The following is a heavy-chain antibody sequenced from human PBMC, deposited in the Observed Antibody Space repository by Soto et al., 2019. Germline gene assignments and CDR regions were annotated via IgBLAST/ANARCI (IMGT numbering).Heavy chain of an antibody. V-gene: IGHV1-2*04. J-gene: IGHJ4*02. Sequence: VSVKVSCKASGYTFTGYYMHWVRQAPGQGLEWMGWINPNSGGTNYAQKFQGWVTMTRDTSISTAYMELSRLRSDDMAVYYCARADWGVPFDYWGQGTLVTVSS. CDR2: INPNSGGT. CDR3: ARADWGVPFDY. CDR1: GYTFTGYY. D-gene: IGHD7-27*01.